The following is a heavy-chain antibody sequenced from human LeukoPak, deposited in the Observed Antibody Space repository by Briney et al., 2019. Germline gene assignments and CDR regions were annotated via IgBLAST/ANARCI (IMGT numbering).Heavy chain of an antibody. CDR2: INHRGST. CDR1: GGSFSGYY. V-gene: IGHV4-34*01. Sequence: SETLSLTCAVYGGSFSGYYWSWIRQPPGKELEWIGEINHRGSTNYNPSLKSRVTISVDTSKNQFSLKLSSVTAADTAVYYCAGQVGARIRYYYTSGLDVWGQGTTVAVSS. CDR3: AGQVGARIRYYYTSGLDV. D-gene: IGHD1-26*01. J-gene: IGHJ6*02.